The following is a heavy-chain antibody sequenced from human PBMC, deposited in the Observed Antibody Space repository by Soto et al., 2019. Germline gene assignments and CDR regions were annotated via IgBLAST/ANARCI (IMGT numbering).Heavy chain of an antibody. CDR3: ARGRRKKDIVVVPAAMYYYYYMDV. V-gene: IGHV1-8*01. J-gene: IGHJ6*03. CDR2: MNPNSGNT. Sequence: ASVKVSCKASGYTFTSYDINWVRQATGQGLEWMGWMNPNSGNTGYAQKFQGRVTMTRNTSISTAYMELGSLRSEDTAVYYCARGRRKKDIVVVPAAMYYYYYMDVWGKGTTVTVSS. D-gene: IGHD2-2*01. CDR1: GYTFTSYD.